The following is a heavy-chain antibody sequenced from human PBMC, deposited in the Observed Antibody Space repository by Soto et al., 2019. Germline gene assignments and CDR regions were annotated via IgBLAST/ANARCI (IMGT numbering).Heavy chain of an antibody. J-gene: IGHJ5*02. CDR2: INPNSGGT. CDR1: GYTFTGYY. CDR3: ARGGDSSSCPPNWFDP. Sequence: GASVKVSCKASGYTFTGYYMHWVRQAPGQGLEWMGWINPNSGGTNYAQKFQGRVTMTRDTSISTAYMELSRLRSDDTAVYYCARGGDSSSCPPNWFDPWGQGTLVTVSS. D-gene: IGHD6-13*01. V-gene: IGHV1-2*02.